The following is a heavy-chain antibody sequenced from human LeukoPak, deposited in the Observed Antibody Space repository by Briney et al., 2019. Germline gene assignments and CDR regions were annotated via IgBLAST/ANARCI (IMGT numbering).Heavy chain of an antibody. Sequence: GASVKVSCKASGYTFTNYDMNWVRQATGQGLEWMGWMNPTSGNTAYAQKFQGRVTITTNASISTAYMELSSLRSEDTGVYYCARGRAMWYYDSGGHYTTSSEYNWFDPWGRGTLVTVSS. D-gene: IGHD3-22*01. J-gene: IGHJ5*02. CDR1: GYTFTNYD. V-gene: IGHV1-8*03. CDR3: ARGRAMWYYDSGGHYTTSSEYNWFDP. CDR2: MNPTSGNT.